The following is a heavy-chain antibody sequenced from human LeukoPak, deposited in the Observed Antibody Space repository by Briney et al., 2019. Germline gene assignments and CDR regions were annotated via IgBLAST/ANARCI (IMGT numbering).Heavy chain of an antibody. CDR2: IRYDGSNK. V-gene: IGHV3-30*02. Sequence: PGGSLRLSCAASGFTFSSYGMHWVRQAPGKGLEWVAFIRYDGSNKYYADSVKGRFTISRDNSKNTLYLQMNSLRAEDTAVYYCANTGIAAARAFMMDVWGKGTTVTISS. CDR1: GFTFSSYG. J-gene: IGHJ6*04. CDR3: ANTGIAAARAFMMDV. D-gene: IGHD6-13*01.